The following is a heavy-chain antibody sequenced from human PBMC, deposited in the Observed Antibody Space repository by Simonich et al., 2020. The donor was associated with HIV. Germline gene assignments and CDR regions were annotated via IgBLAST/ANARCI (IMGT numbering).Heavy chain of an antibody. V-gene: IGHV1-2*06. CDR2: INPNRGGT. CDR1: GYSFTSYD. J-gene: IGHJ6*02. Sequence: QVQLVQSGAEVKQPGASVKVSCKTSGYSFTSYDINWVRKAAGQGLEWMGRINPNRGGTNYAQKFQGRVTMTRDTSISTAYMELRRLRSYDSAVYYCVSDLHGDYIYYYYCMDVWGQGTTVTVSS. D-gene: IGHD4-17*01. CDR3: VSDLHGDYIYYYYCMDV.